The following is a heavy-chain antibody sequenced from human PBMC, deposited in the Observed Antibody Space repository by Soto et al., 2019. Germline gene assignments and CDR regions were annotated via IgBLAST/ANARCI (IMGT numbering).Heavy chain of an antibody. J-gene: IGHJ4*02. Sequence: PGGSLRLSCAASGFTFCSYGMHWVRQAPGKGLEWVAVISYDGSNKYYADSVKGRFTISRDNSKNTLYLQMNSLRAEDTAVYYCTKDRAVGATYFDYWGQGTLVTVSS. CDR2: ISYDGSNK. V-gene: IGHV3-30*18. D-gene: IGHD1-26*01. CDR3: TKDRAVGATYFDY. CDR1: GFTFCSYG.